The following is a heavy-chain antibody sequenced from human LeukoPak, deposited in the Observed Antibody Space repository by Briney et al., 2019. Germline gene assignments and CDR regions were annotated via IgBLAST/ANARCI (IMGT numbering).Heavy chain of an antibody. J-gene: IGHJ4*02. CDR1: GRSFSGYY. Sequence: SETLSLTCAVYGRSFSGYYWSWIRQHPGKGLEWIGYIYYSGSTYYNPSLKSRVTISVDTSKNQFSLKLSSVTAADTAVYHCARETSHSSGRDYWGQGTLVTVSS. D-gene: IGHD6-19*01. V-gene: IGHV4-31*11. CDR3: ARETSHSSGRDY. CDR2: IYYSGST.